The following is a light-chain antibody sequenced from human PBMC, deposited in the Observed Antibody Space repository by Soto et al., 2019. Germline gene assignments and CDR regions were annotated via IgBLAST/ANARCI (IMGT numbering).Light chain of an antibody. CDR1: NSNIGSNT. V-gene: IGLV1-44*01. CDR3: AAWDDSLIAFGV. CDR2: NDN. J-gene: IGLJ3*02. Sequence: QSVLTQPPSASGTPGQRVTISCSGSNSNIGSNTVNWYQQHPGTAPKLLIYNDNQRPSGVPDRFSGSKSGTSASLAISGLQSEDEADYYCAAWDDSLIAFGVFGGGTKLTVL.